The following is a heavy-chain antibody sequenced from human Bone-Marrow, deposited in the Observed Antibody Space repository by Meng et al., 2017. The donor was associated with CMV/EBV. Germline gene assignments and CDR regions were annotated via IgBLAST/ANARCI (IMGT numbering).Heavy chain of an antibody. Sequence: SCAASGFTFSNAWMSWVRQAPGKGLEWVGRIKSKTDGGTTDYAAPVKGRFTISRDDSKNTLYLQMNSLKTEDTAVYYCTTDPDSSPTYYYYGMDVWGQGTTVTVSS. V-gene: IGHV3-15*01. D-gene: IGHD3-22*01. J-gene: IGHJ6*02. CDR3: TTDPDSSPTYYYYGMDV. CDR1: GFTFSNAW. CDR2: IKSKTDGGTT.